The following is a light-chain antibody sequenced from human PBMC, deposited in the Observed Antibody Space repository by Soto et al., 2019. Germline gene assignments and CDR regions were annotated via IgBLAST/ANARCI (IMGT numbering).Light chain of an antibody. CDR1: SSDVGAYNF. Sequence: QSALTQPPSASGSPGQSVTISCTGTSSDVGAYNFVSWFQQHPGKAPKLMIYDVSKRPSGVPDRFSGSKSDNTASLTVYGLQAEDEGDYYCFSYALRSTLIFGGGTKVTVL. V-gene: IGLV2-8*01. CDR3: FSYALRSTLI. CDR2: DVS. J-gene: IGLJ2*01.